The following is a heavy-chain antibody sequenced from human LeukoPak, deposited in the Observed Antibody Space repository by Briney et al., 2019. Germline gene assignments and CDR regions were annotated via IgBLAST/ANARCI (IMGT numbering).Heavy chain of an antibody. J-gene: IGHJ4*02. CDR3: AKDTNKDIVVVVGPNY. Sequence: GGSLRLSCAASGFTFSSYGMHWVRQAPGKGLEWVAVISYDGSNKYYADSVKGRFTISRDNSKNTLYLQMNSLRAEDTAVYYCAKDTNKDIVVVVGPNYWGQGTLVTVSS. CDR2: ISYDGSNK. V-gene: IGHV3-30*18. D-gene: IGHD2-15*01. CDR1: GFTFSSYG.